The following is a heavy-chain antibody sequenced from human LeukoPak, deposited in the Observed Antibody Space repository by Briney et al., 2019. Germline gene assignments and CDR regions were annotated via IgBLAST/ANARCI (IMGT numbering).Heavy chain of an antibody. CDR1: GGSFSGYY. V-gene: IGHV4-34*01. CDR2: INHSGST. Sequence: SETLSLTCAVYGGSFSGYYWSWIRQPPGKGLEWIGEINHSGSTNYNPSLKSRVTISVDTSKNQFSLKLSSVTAADTAVYYCARGPYYDFWSGYYRFGVDYWGQGTLVTVSS. D-gene: IGHD3-3*01. CDR3: ARGPYYDFWSGYYRFGVDY. J-gene: IGHJ4*02.